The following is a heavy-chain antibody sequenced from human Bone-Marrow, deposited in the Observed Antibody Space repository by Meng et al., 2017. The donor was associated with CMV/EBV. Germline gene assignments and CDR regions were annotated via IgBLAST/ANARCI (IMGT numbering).Heavy chain of an antibody. D-gene: IGHD3-22*01. V-gene: IGHV3-73*01. Sequence: GESLKISCAASGFTFSGSAMHWVRQASGKGLEWVGRIRSKANSYATAYAASVKGRFTISRDNAKNSLYLQMNSLRAEDTAVYYCARETITMIVVVHGAFDIWGQGTMVTVSS. CDR1: GFTFSGSA. CDR2: IRSKANSYAT. CDR3: ARETITMIVVVHGAFDI. J-gene: IGHJ3*02.